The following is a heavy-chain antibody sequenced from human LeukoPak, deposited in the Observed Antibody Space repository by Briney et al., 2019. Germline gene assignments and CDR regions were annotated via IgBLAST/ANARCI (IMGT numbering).Heavy chain of an antibody. CDR1: GFTFSSYG. Sequence: GGSLRLSCAASGFTFSSYGMNWVRQAPGKGLEWVSAIGGGGSDTYYADSVKGRFTISRDNSKNTLFLHMNSLRAEDTALYYCAKSSGAWKFDYWGQGTLVTVSS. V-gene: IGHV3-23*01. CDR3: AKSSGAWKFDY. CDR2: IGGGGSDT. J-gene: IGHJ4*02. D-gene: IGHD1-1*01.